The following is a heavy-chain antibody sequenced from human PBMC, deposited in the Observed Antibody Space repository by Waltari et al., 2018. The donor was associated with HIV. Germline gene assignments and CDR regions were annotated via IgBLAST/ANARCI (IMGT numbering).Heavy chain of an antibody. CDR1: GGSFSGYY. CDR2: INHSGST. CDR3: ARGGGLDTVTTPYVY. J-gene: IGHJ4*02. Sequence: QVQLQQWGAGLLKPSETLSLTCAVYGGSFSGYYWSWIRQPPGKGLEWIGEINHSGSTNYNPSLMSRVTISVDTSKNQFSLKLSSVTAADTAVYYCARGGGLDTVTTPYVYWGQGTLVTVSS. D-gene: IGHD4-4*01. V-gene: IGHV4-34*01.